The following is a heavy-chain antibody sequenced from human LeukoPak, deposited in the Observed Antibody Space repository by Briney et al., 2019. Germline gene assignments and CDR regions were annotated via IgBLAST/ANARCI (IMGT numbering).Heavy chain of an antibody. J-gene: IGHJ4*02. Sequence: GGSLRLSCAASGFSVSRNFMTWVRQAPGKGLEWVSIMYGDGSTYYADSVKGRFTISRDNSKNTLYLQMNSLRAEDTAVYYCAKELYYDFWSGYSPYFDYWGQGTLVTVSS. CDR3: AKELYYDFWSGYSPYFDY. D-gene: IGHD3-3*01. CDR2: MYGDGST. V-gene: IGHV3-53*01. CDR1: GFSVSRNF.